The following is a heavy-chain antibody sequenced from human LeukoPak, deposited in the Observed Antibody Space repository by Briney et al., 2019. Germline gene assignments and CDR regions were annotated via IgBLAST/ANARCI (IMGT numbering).Heavy chain of an antibody. CDR1: GGSFTGYY. Sequence: SETLSLTCAVYGGSFTGYYWSWIRQPPGKGLEWIGEISHRGSTNYNPSLKSRVTISVDTSKNQFSLNLTSVTAADTAMYYCARHRQRSSGYFGSGHDGFDIWGQGTMVTVSS. CDR2: ISHRGST. J-gene: IGHJ3*02. CDR3: ARHRQRSSGYFGSGHDGFDI. V-gene: IGHV4-34*01. D-gene: IGHD3-22*01.